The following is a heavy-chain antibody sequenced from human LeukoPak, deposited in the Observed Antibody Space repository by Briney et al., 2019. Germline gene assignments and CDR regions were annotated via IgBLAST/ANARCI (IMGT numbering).Heavy chain of an antibody. CDR2: IYYSGST. V-gene: IGHV4-39*01. D-gene: IGHD6-13*01. J-gene: IGHJ4*02. CDR3: ARGSSSGYFDY. Sequence: PSETLSLTCTVSGGSISSSSYYWGWIRQPPGKGLEWIGSIYYSGSTYYNPSLKSRVTISVDTSKNQFSLRVDSVTAADTAVFFCARGSSSGYFDYWGQGTLVTVSS. CDR1: GGSISSSSYY.